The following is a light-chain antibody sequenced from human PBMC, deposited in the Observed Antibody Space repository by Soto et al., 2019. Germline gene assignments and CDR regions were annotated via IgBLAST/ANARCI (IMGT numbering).Light chain of an antibody. CDR3: SSYTTSNTRQIV. V-gene: IGLV2-14*03. J-gene: IGLJ1*01. Sequence: QSVLTQPASVSGSPGQSITISCTGTSSDVGGYNYVSWYQHHPGKAPKLIIYDVTNRPSGVSKPFSGSKSGNTASLTISGLQPDEEADYYCSSYTTSNTRQIVYGTGTKVTVL. CDR1: SSDVGGYNY. CDR2: DVT.